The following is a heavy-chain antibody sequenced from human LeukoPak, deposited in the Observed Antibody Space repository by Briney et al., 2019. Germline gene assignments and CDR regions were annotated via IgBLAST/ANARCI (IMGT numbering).Heavy chain of an antibody. V-gene: IGHV3-23*01. CDR3: AKRRYDSSGHFDS. CDR2: ITGSGSYI. J-gene: IGHJ4*02. Sequence: GGSLRLSCAASGFTFSSYAMNWVRQAPGKGLEWVSAITGSGSYIDYADSVKGRFTISKDNSKNTLYMRMSSLRAEDTAVYYCAKRRYDSSGHFDSWGQGTLVTVSS. D-gene: IGHD3-22*01. CDR1: GFTFSSYA.